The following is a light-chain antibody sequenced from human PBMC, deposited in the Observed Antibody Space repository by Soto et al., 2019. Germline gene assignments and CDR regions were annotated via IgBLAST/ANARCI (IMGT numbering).Light chain of an antibody. V-gene: IGLV2-8*01. J-gene: IGLJ1*01. CDR2: EVS. Sequence: QSVLTQPPSSSGSPGQSVTISCTGTSSDVGNYNYVSWYQHHPGKAPKLMIYEVSKWPSGVPDRFSGSKSGITASLTVSVLPAEDEADYYCTSYAGSNTYVFGTGTKVTVL. CDR3: TSYAGSNTYV. CDR1: SSDVGNYNY.